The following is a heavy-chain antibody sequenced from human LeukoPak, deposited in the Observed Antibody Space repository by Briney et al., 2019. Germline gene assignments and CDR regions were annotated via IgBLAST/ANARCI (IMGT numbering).Heavy chain of an antibody. CDR3: ARGRVSSWTFDY. J-gene: IGHJ4*02. CDR2: VYTTGTT. D-gene: IGHD6-13*01. V-gene: IGHV4-4*07. CDR1: GGSISNYY. Sequence: PSETLSLTCTVSGGSISNYYWTWIRQPAGKGLEWIGRVYTTGTTNYNPSLKSRVTMSVDTSENQFSLKLSSVTAADTAVYYCARGRVSSWTFDYWGQGTLVTVSS.